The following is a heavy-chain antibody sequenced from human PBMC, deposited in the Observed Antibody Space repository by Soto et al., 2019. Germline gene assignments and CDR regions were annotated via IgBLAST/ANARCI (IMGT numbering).Heavy chain of an antibody. V-gene: IGHV5-51*01. D-gene: IGHD2-2*01. CDR2: IYPGDSDT. CDR1: GYSFTSYW. J-gene: IGHJ6*03. CDR3: ARHDDIVVVPTTTGPMDV. Sequence: EVQLVQSGAEVKKPGESLKISCKGSGYSFTSYWIGWVRQMPGKGLEWMGIIYPGDSDTRYSPSFQGQVTISADKSISTAYLQWSSLKASDTAMYYCARHDDIVVVPTTTGPMDVWGKGTTVTVSS.